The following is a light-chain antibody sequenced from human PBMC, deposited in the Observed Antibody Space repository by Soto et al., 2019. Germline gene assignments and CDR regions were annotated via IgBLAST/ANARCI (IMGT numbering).Light chain of an antibody. Sequence: EIQVTQSPSSLSSSVGNRVANTCPPSQSISSYLSWYQQKPGKAPKLLIFGASSLQSGVPSRFSGSGSGTDFTLTVSGVQPEDFETYYCQQSYTARITFGLGTRMEIK. J-gene: IGKJ5*01. V-gene: IGKV1-39*01. CDR2: GAS. CDR1: QSISSY. CDR3: QQSYTARIT.